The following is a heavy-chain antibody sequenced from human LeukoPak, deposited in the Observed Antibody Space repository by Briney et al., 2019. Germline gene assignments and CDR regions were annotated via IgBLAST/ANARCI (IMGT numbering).Heavy chain of an antibody. CDR2: IYYSGST. J-gene: IGHJ5*02. V-gene: IGHV4-30-4*01. Sequence: PSQTLSLTCTVSGGSISSGDYYWSWIRQPPGKGLGWIGYIYYSGSTYYNPSLKSRVTISVDTSKNQFSLRLSSVTAADTAVYYCARGKGESVYDFWSGYNWFDPWGQGTLVTVSS. D-gene: IGHD3-3*01. CDR3: ARGKGESVYDFWSGYNWFDP. CDR1: GGSISSGDYY.